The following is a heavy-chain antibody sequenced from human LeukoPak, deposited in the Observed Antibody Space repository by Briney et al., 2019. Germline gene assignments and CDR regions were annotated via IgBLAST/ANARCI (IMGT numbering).Heavy chain of an antibody. CDR2: IIPIFGTA. D-gene: IGHD6-13*01. J-gene: IGHJ6*02. V-gene: IGHV1-69*13. CDR3: ARVTAAAGTYYYGMDV. Sequence: SVNVSCKASGGTFSSYAISWVRQAPGQGLEWMGGIIPIFGTANYAQKFQGRVTITADESTSTAYMELSSLRSEDTAVYYCARVTAAAGTYYYGMDVWGQGTTVTVSS. CDR1: GGTFSSYA.